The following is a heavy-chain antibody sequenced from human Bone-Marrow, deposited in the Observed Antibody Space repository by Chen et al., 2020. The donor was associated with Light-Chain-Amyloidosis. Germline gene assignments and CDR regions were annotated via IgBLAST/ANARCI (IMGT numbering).Heavy chain of an antibody. D-gene: IGHD1-1*01. CDR2: ISSNSGSI. CDR3: VKSLIPSRYLYHYYMDV. V-gene: IGHV3-9*01. J-gene: IGHJ6*03. CDR1: GFTFNDYA. Sequence: EVQLVESGGGLVQPGRSLRLSCAASGFTFNDYAMYWVRQGPGKGLEGVSGISSNSGSIGYADSVKGRFSISRDNAKNYLHLQMNSLRPEDTALYYCVKSLIPSRYLYHYYMDVWGKGTTVIVSS.